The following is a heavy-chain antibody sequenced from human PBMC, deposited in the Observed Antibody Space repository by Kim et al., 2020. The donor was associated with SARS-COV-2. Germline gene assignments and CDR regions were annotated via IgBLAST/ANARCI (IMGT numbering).Heavy chain of an antibody. CDR2: INHSGST. CDR3: ARVRPRFVVVPAPPFDL. Sequence: SETLSLTCAVYGGSFSGYYWSWIRQPPGKGLEWIGEINHSGSTNYNPSLKSRVTISVDTSKNQFSLKLSSVTAADTAVYYCARVRPRFVVVPAPPFDLWGRGTLVTVSS. J-gene: IGHJ2*01. CDR1: GGSFSGYY. V-gene: IGHV4-34*01. D-gene: IGHD2-2*01.